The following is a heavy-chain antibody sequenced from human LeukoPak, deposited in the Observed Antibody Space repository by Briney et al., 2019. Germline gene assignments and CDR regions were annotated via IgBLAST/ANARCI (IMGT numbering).Heavy chain of an antibody. D-gene: IGHD3-9*01. CDR1: GFTFSSYG. V-gene: IGHV3-30*02. CDR2: IRYDGSNK. J-gene: IGHJ4*02. Sequence: GGSLRLSCAASGFTFSSYGMHWVRQAPGKGLEWVAFIRYDGSNKYYADSVKGRFTISRDNSKNTLYLQMNSLRAEDTAVYYCARALRYFDWSEYYFDYWGQGTLVTVSS. CDR3: ARALRYFDWSEYYFDY.